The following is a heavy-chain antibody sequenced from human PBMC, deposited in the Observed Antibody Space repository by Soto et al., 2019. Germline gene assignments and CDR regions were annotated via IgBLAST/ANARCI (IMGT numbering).Heavy chain of an antibody. CDR1: GYSFTSYW. J-gene: IGHJ5*02. Sequence: ESLKISCKGSGYSFTSYWIGWVRQMPGKGLEWMGIIYPGDSDTRYSPSFQGQVTISADKSISTAYLQWSSLKASDTAMYYCARSKGIAAAGLLDNWFDPWGQGTLVTVSS. CDR3: ARSKGIAAAGLLDNWFDP. V-gene: IGHV5-51*01. D-gene: IGHD6-13*01. CDR2: IYPGDSDT.